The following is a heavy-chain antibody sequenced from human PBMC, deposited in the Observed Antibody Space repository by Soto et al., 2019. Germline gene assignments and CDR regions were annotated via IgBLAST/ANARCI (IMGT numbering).Heavy chain of an antibody. J-gene: IGHJ5*02. Sequence: SETLSLTCTVSGGSISSYYWSWIRQPPGKGLEWIGYIYYSGSTNYNPSLKSRVTISVDTSKNQFSLKLSSVTAADTAAYYCARDFQGMYNWFDPWGQGTLVTVSS. CDR1: GGSISSYY. CDR2: IYYSGST. CDR3: ARDFQGMYNWFDP. V-gene: IGHV4-59*01.